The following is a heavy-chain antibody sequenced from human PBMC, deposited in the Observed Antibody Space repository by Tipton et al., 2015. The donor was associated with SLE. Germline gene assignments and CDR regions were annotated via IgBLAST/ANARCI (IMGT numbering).Heavy chain of an antibody. CDR2: ILYTGST. V-gene: IGHV4-39*07. J-gene: IGHJ2*01. D-gene: IGHD1-14*01. CDR1: SDSISSSSYY. Sequence: TLSLTCTVSSDSISSSSYYWGWVRQPPGEGLEWIGSILYTGSTYYNPSLRSRITISLDTSKSQFSLKLSSVTAADTGVYYCGRQRRSVNLPDGFFDLWGRGALVTVSS. CDR3: GRQRRSVNLPDGFFDL.